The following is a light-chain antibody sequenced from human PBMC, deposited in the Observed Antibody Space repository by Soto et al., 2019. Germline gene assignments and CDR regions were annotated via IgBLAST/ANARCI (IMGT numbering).Light chain of an antibody. J-gene: IGLJ1*01. V-gene: IGLV3-10*01. Sequence: SYELTQPPSVSVSPGQTARITCSGDALPTRFAHWYKQKAGHAPVQVIYEDNKRPSGIPERFSGSSSGTVATLVISEAQVEDEGDYYCFSPDNSGNLGVFGPGTKLNVL. CDR3: FSPDNSGNLGV. CDR1: ALPTRF. CDR2: EDN.